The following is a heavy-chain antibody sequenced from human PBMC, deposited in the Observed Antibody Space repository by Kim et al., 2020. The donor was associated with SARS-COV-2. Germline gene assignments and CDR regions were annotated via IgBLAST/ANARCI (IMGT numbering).Heavy chain of an antibody. CDR1: GFTFSSYS. CDR2: ISSSSYI. Sequence: GGSLRLSCAASGFTFSSYSMNWVRQAPGKGLEWVSSISSSSYIYYADSVKGRFTISRDNAKNSLYLQMNRLRAEDTAVYYCARELRGYSYGKTDYWGQGTLVTVSS. V-gene: IGHV3-21*01. J-gene: IGHJ4*02. D-gene: IGHD5-18*01. CDR3: ARELRGYSYGKTDY.